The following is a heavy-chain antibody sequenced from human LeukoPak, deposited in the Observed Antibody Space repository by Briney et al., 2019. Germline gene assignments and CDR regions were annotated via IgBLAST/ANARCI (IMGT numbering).Heavy chain of an antibody. D-gene: IGHD3-10*01. CDR2: ISSNGGST. CDR3: ARGQQYYYGSGSSLDY. V-gene: IGHV3-64*01. Sequence: GGSLRLSWAASGFTFSSYAMHWIRQAPGKGLEYVSAISSNGGSTYYANSVKGRFTISRDNSKNTLYLQMGSLKAEDMAVYYCARGQQYYYGSGSSLDYWGQGTLVTVSS. CDR1: GFTFSSYA. J-gene: IGHJ4*02.